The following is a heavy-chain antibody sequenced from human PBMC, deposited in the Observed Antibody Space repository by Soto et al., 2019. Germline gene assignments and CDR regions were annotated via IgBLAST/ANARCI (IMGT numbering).Heavy chain of an antibody. CDR1: GFSLTTRGVG. Sequence: QIPLKESGHTLVKPTQTLTLTCTFSGFSLTTRGVGVGWIRQPPGKALECLALIYWDDAKRYSPSLQSRLSITKDTSKNQVVLTMTNVAPVDTATYYCAHIPNYYQYDWFDPWGQVTLVSVSS. D-gene: IGHD3-16*01. CDR2: IYWDDAK. CDR3: AHIPNYYQYDWFDP. J-gene: IGHJ5*02. V-gene: IGHV2-5*02.